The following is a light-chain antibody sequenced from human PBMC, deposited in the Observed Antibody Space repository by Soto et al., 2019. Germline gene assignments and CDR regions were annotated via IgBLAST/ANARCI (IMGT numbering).Light chain of an antibody. CDR1: TSNIGNNY. Sequence: QSVLTQPPSASGTPGQRVTISCSGSTSNIGNNYAYWYQQLPGTAPKLLIYRNNQRPSGVPDRISGSKSGTSGFLVISGRRSEDEADYYCSAWDDSLSGLEFGGGTKLTVL. CDR2: RNN. J-gene: IGLJ2*01. CDR3: SAWDDSLSGLE. V-gene: IGLV1-47*01.